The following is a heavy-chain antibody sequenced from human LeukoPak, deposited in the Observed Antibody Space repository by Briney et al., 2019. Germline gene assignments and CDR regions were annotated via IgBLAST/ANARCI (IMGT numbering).Heavy chain of an antibody. CDR1: GGSISSSSYY. CDR3: ARGTRHFDY. CDR2: IYYSGST. J-gene: IGHJ4*02. D-gene: IGHD1-14*01. V-gene: IGHV4-39*07. Sequence: RPSETLSLTCTVSGGSISSSSYYWGWIRQPPGKGLEWIGSIYYSGSTYYNPSLKSRVTISVDTSKNQFSLKLSSVTAADTAVYYCARGTRHFDYWGQGTLVTVSS.